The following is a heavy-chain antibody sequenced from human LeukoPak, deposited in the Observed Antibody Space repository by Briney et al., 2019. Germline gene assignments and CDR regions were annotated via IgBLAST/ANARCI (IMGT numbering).Heavy chain of an antibody. Sequence: PGGSLRLSCAASGFTFSSYSMNWVRQAPGKGLEWVSSISSSSSYIYYADSVKGRFTISRDNAKNSLYLQINSLRAEDTAVYYCARDPGFAYDYVWGSYRFDAFDIWGQGTMVTVSS. J-gene: IGHJ3*02. CDR3: ARDPGFAYDYVWGSYRFDAFDI. D-gene: IGHD3-16*02. CDR1: GFTFSSYS. CDR2: ISSSSSYI. V-gene: IGHV3-21*01.